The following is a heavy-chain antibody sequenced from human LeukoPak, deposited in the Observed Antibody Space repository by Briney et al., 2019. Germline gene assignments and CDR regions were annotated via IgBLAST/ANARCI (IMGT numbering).Heavy chain of an antibody. CDR3: ARDVTYNSRWGAHWYFDL. D-gene: IGHD6-13*01. V-gene: IGHV4-4*07. Sequence: SETLSLTCTVSRGSISSYYWSWIRQPAGKGLEWIGRISTSGSTNYKPSLKSRVTISVDTSKNQFSLNVISVTAADTAVYYCARDVTYNSRWGAHWYFDLWGRGTLVTVSP. CDR2: ISTSGST. J-gene: IGHJ2*01. CDR1: RGSISSYY.